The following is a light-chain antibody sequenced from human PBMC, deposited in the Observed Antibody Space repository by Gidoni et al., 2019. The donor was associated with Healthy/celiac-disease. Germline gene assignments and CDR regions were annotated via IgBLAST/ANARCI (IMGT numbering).Light chain of an antibody. CDR2: GAY. Sequence: EIVLTQSPGTLSLSPGERATLSCRASQSVSSSYLAWYQQKPGQAPRLLIYGAYSRATSIPDRFSGSGSGTDFTLTISRLEPEDFAVYYWQQYGSSLWTFGQGTKVEIK. V-gene: IGKV3-20*01. CDR1: QSVSSSY. CDR3: QQYGSSLWT. J-gene: IGKJ1*01.